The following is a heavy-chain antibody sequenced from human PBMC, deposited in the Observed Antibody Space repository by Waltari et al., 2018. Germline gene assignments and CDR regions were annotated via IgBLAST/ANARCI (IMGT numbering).Heavy chain of an antibody. V-gene: IGHV4-30-4*01. CDR2: ISDSGNT. CDR1: GGSIIISDYY. Sequence: QVQLQESGPGLVKPPQTLSLTCTVSGGSIIISDYYWSWIRQSPGKGLELIGYISDSGNTYYNSSLKSRVTMSMDTSRNQFSLRLTSVTDADTAVYYCAREIYTTNWFDPWGQGSLVTVSS. CDR3: AREIYTTNWFDP. J-gene: IGHJ5*02. D-gene: IGHD3-16*01.